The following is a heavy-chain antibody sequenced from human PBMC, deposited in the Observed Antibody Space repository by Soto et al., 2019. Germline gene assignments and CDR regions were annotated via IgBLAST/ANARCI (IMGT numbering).Heavy chain of an antibody. CDR2: ITSGGRSI. Sequence: PGGSLRLSCTASGFTFSDYEMNWVRQAPGKGLEWVSYITSGGRSIYYADSVKGRFIISSDNAENSLYLQMNSLRPEDTAVYYCVRRMASPDQWGQGTLVTVSS. CDR3: VRRMASPDQ. D-gene: IGHD2-15*01. J-gene: IGHJ4*02. CDR1: GFTFSDYE. V-gene: IGHV3-48*03.